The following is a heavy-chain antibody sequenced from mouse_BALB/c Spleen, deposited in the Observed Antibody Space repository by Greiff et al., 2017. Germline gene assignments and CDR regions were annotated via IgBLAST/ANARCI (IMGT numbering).Heavy chain of an antibody. CDR2: IWSGGST. J-gene: IGHJ4*01. CDR3: AREEAYAMDY. D-gene: IGHD3-2*02. V-gene: IGHV2-2*02. Sequence: VQLQQSGPGLVQPSQSLSITCTVSGFSLTSYGVHWVRQSPGKGLEWLGVIWSGGSTDYNAAFISRLSISKDNSKSQVFFKMNSLQANDTAIYYCAREEAYAMDYWGQGTSVTVSS. CDR1: GFSLTSYG.